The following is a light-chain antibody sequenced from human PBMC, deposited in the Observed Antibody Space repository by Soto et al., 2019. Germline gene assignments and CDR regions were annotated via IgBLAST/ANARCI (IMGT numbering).Light chain of an antibody. CDR1: QSVLHSSNGNNY. CDR2: WSS. Sequence: DIEMTQSPDSLSVSLGERATINCRSSQSVLHSSNGNNYIAWYQQKPGQPPKLLIYWSSTRESGVPDRFIGSGSGTDFTLTVSSLQAEDVAVYYCQQYYSYPWTFGQGTKVEIK. V-gene: IGKV4-1*01. CDR3: QQYYSYPWT. J-gene: IGKJ1*01.